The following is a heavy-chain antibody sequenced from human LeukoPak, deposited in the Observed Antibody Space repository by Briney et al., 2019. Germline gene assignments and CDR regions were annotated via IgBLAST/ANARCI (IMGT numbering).Heavy chain of an antibody. V-gene: IGHV3-23*01. CDR3: AKSSYYDSSGYYREYYFDY. J-gene: IGHJ4*02. CDR1: GFTFSTYA. Sequence: GGSLRLSCAASGFTFSTYAMSWVRQAPGKGLEWVSAISGSGGSTNYTDSVKGRVTVSRDNSKSTLYLQMNSLRAEDTAVYYCAKSSYYDSSGYYREYYFDYWGQGTLVTVSS. CDR2: ISGSGGST. D-gene: IGHD3-22*01.